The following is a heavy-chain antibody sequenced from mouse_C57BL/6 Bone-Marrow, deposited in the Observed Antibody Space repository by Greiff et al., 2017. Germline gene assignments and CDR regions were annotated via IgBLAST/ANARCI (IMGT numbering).Heavy chain of an antibody. Sequence: VQLQQSGPELVKPGASVKISCKASGYSFTGYYMNWVKQSPEKSLEWIGEINPSTGGTTYTQKFKAKATLTVDKSSSTAYMQLKSLTSEDSAVYYCAILNYYGSRAWFAYWGQGTLVTVSA. J-gene: IGHJ3*01. D-gene: IGHD1-1*01. CDR2: INPSTGGT. V-gene: IGHV1-42*01. CDR3: AILNYYGSRAWFAY. CDR1: GYSFTGYY.